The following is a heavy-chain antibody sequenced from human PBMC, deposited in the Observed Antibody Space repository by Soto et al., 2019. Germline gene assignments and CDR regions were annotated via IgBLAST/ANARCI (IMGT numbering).Heavy chain of an antibody. CDR3: AGAPLGGWALIAYFDH. Sequence: EVQLVESGGGLVQPGGSLRLSCAASGLTFNYYWMNWVRQAPGKGLEWVASIKQDGSERYYVDSVKGRFTISRDNAKNSLSLQMNGLRAEDTAVYYCAGAPLGGWALIAYFDHWGQGTLVTVSS. CDR2: IKQDGSER. CDR1: GLTFNYYW. J-gene: IGHJ4*02. D-gene: IGHD6-19*01. V-gene: IGHV3-7*01.